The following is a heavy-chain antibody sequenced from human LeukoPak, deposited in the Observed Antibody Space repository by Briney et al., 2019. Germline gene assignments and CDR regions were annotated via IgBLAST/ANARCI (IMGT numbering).Heavy chain of an antibody. CDR1: GFTVNGNY. CDR2: ISGTGSTT. V-gene: IGHV3-11*04. J-gene: IGHJ4*02. D-gene: IGHD3-22*01. Sequence: GGSLRLSCAASGFTVNGNYMNWVRQAPGKGLEWVSYISGTGSTTYYADSVKGRFTISRDNAKNSLYLQMNSLWAEDTAVYYCARVRGHYDSSGYFATVNYFDYWGQGTLVTVSS. CDR3: ARVRGHYDSSGYFATVNYFDY.